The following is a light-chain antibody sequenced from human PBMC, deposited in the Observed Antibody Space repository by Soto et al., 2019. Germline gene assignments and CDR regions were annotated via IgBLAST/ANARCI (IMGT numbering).Light chain of an antibody. CDR3: QQYNKWPHT. Sequence: EIVMTQSPATVPVSPGERVTLSCRASQSVSIDLAWYQQKPGQAPRLLIYGASTRATDIPATFTGSGSGTEFTLTISSLQSEDIAVYYCQQYNKWPHTFGQGTKVDIK. CDR2: GAS. V-gene: IGKV3-15*01. CDR1: QSVSID. J-gene: IGKJ1*01.